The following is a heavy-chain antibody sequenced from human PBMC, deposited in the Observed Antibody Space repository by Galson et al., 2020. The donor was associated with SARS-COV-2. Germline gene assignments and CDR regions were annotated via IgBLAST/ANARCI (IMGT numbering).Heavy chain of an antibody. Sequence: GESLKISCGASGFTFNTHAMHWVRKTSGKGLEWVAMIWSDRPNRYYSDSVKGRFTISRDNSENTVHLAINNLRPEDTALYYCVTDPPGSGWAFRDWGQGTQVTVSS. CDR2: IWSDRPNR. J-gene: IGHJ1*01. CDR3: VTDPPGSGWAFRD. V-gene: IGHV3-33*01. CDR1: GFTFNTHA. D-gene: IGHD6-19*01.